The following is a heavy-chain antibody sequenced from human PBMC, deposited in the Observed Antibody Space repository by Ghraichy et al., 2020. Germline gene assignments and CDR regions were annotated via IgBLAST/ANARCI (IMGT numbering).Heavy chain of an antibody. J-gene: IGHJ6*02. CDR3: ARDGHCRGCTCYYGGMDV. Sequence: SVKVSCKASGGTFSRYALDWVRQAPGQGLEWMGGVIPIFGTTNYAQKFQGRVTITADESTSTAYMELSSLRSEDTAVYYCARDGHCRGCTCYYGGMDVWGQGTTVTVSS. CDR2: VIPIFGTT. CDR1: GGTFSRYA. V-gene: IGHV1-69*13. D-gene: IGHD3/OR15-3a*01.